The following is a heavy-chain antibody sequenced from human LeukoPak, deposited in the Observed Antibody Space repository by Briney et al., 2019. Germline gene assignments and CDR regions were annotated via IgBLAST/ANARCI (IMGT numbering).Heavy chain of an antibody. Sequence: GGSLRLSLAASGLTFRRDWMHGVRQAPGKGLVWVSRISSDGSSTIYADSVKGRFTMSRENAYNTLYLQMNSLRGEDTAVYYRARQWELPAGYYMDVWGKGTTVTVSS. CDR2: ISSDGSST. CDR1: GLTFRRDW. J-gene: IGHJ6*03. CDR3: ARQWELPAGYYMDV. V-gene: IGHV3-74*01. D-gene: IGHD1-26*01.